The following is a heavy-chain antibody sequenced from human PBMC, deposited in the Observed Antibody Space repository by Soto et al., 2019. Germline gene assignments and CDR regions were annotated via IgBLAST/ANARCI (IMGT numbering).Heavy chain of an antibody. V-gene: IGHV3-21*01. CDR2: ISSSSSSI. Sequence: EVQLVESGGGLVKPGGSLRLSCAASGFTFDTYTMNWVRQAPGKGLEWVSSISSSSSSIYYADSVKGRFTISRDNAKKSLYLQMNSLRAEDTAVYYCARPTIAVAGTGIVDYWGQGTLVTVSS. CDR3: ARPTIAVAGTGIVDY. CDR1: GFTFDTYT. J-gene: IGHJ4*02. D-gene: IGHD6-19*01.